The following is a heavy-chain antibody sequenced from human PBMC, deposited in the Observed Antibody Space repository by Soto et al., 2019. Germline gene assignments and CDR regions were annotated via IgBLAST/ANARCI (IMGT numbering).Heavy chain of an antibody. J-gene: IGHJ3*02. CDR1: GFTFDDYA. Sequence: SLRLSCAASGFTFDDYAMHWVRQAPGKGLEWVSGISWNSGSIGYADSVKGRFTISRDNAKNSLYLQMNSLRAEDTALYYCAKGKHDFWSGEDAFDIWGQGTMVTVSS. D-gene: IGHD3-3*01. CDR3: AKGKHDFWSGEDAFDI. V-gene: IGHV3-9*01. CDR2: ISWNSGSI.